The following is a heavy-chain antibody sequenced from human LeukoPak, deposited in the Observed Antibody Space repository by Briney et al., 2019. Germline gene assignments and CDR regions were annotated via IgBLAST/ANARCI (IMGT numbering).Heavy chain of an antibody. Sequence: PGGSLRLSCAASGFTFSSYSMNWVRQAPGKGLEWVSYISTSSSTIYYADSVKGRFTLSRDNAKNSLYLQMNSLRAEDTAVYYCARGVPSGVDYFDYWGQGTPVTVSS. CDR3: ARGVPSGVDYFDY. J-gene: IGHJ4*02. CDR2: ISTSSSTI. CDR1: GFTFSSYS. D-gene: IGHD2-15*01. V-gene: IGHV3-48*01.